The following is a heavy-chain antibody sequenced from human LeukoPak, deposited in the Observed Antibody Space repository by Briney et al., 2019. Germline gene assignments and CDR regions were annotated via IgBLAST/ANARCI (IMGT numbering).Heavy chain of an antibody. J-gene: IGHJ4*02. V-gene: IGHV4-4*09. CDR2: IYTSGST. Sequence: SETLSLTCTVPGGSISGYYWSWIRQPPGKGLEWIGYIYTSGSTNYNPSLKSRVTISVDTSKNQFSLRLSSVTAADTAMYFCARAYSRSYSHFDDWGQGTLVTVSS. D-gene: IGHD1-26*01. CDR3: ARAYSRSYSHFDD. CDR1: GGSISGYY.